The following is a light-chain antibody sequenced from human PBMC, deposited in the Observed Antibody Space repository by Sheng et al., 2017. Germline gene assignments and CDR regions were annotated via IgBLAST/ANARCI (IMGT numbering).Light chain of an antibody. V-gene: IGKV4-1*01. CDR2: WAS. CDR1: QSVLYSTNNKNF. J-gene: IGKJ1*01. Sequence: DIVMTQSPDALAVSLGERATINCKSSQSVLYSTNNKNFLAWYQQKPGQPPKLLIYWASTRESGVPDRFSGSGSGTAFALTISGLQPEDSATYYCQQGYSTPLTFGQGTKVEI. CDR3: QQGYSTPLT.